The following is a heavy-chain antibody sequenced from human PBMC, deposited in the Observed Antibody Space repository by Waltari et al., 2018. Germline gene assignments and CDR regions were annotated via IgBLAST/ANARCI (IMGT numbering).Heavy chain of an antibody. J-gene: IGHJ4*02. CDR2: SNPRSGGT. CDR1: GYIFTAFF. V-gene: IGHV1-2*06. Sequence: QVQLVQSGAEVKNPGASVKVSCKASGYIFTAFFLNWIRQAPGQGFEWLGRSNPRSGGTNVAQKVQVRIPMTRDTSINTAYMELSSLRPDDTAMYYCAREADYWGQGTLVTVSS. CDR3: AREADY.